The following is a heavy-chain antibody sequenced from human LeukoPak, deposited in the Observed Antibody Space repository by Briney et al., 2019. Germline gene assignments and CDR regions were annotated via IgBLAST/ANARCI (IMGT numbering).Heavy chain of an antibody. D-gene: IGHD5-12*01. CDR3: ARDGGYPTTDEGFDP. CDR1: GGSINSFY. J-gene: IGHJ5*02. Sequence: SETLSLTCTVSGGSINSFYWSWIRQSAGKGLEWIGRIYTTGSTNYNPSLKSRVTMSVDTSKNQFSLKLSSVTAADTAVYYCARDGGYPTTDEGFDPWGLGTLVTVSS. V-gene: IGHV4-4*07. CDR2: IYTTGST.